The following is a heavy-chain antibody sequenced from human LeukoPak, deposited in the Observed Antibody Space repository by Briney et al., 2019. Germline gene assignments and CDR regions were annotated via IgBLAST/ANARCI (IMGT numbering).Heavy chain of an antibody. J-gene: IGHJ4*02. CDR2: ISAYNGNT. D-gene: IGHD3-22*01. CDR1: GYTFTGYY. V-gene: IGHV1-18*04. CDR3: ARDQDGDYYDSRPPSSSGY. Sequence: ASVKVSCKASGYTFTGYYMHWVRQAPGQGLEWMGWISAYNGNTKYAQSVQGRVTMTTDTSTSTAYMELRSLRSDDTAVYYCARDQDGDYYDSRPPSSSGYWGQGTLVTVSS.